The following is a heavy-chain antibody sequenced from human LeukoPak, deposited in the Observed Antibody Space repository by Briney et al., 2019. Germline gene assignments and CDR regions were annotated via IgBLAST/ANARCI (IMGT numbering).Heavy chain of an antibody. CDR3: AKGGSAHGIVGATQSYFDL. CDR2: ISSSGSTI. CDR1: GFTFSSYG. D-gene: IGHD1-26*01. J-gene: IGHJ2*01. V-gene: IGHV3-48*01. Sequence: PGGSLRLSCAASGFTFSSYGMHRVRQAPGKGLEWVSYISSSGSTIYYADSVKGRFTISRDNSKNTLYLQMNSLRAEDTAVYYCAKGGSAHGIVGATQSYFDLWGRGTLVTVSS.